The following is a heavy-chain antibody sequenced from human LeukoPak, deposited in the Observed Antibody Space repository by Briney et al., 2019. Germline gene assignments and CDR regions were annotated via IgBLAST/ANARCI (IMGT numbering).Heavy chain of an antibody. J-gene: IGHJ4*02. Sequence: GASVKVSCKASGGTFSSYAISWVRQAPGQGLEWMGRIIPIFGTANYAQKFQGRVTITTDESTSTAYMELSSLRSEDTAVYYCARELPGRTMVRGVIGYWGQGTLVTVSS. D-gene: IGHD3-10*01. CDR1: GGTFSSYA. V-gene: IGHV1-69*05. CDR2: IIPIFGTA. CDR3: ARELPGRTMVRGVIGY.